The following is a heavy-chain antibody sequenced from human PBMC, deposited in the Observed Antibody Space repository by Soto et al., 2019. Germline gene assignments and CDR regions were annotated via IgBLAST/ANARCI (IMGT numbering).Heavy chain of an antibody. Sequence: SETLSLTCTVSGGSISGYYWSWIRQSPGKGLEYIGYIYYRGSTDYNPSLKSRVTMSVDTSRNQFSLKVNSVTAADTAVYYCARKKLIPLYYPLDVWGQGNTVTVSS. CDR2: IYYRGST. V-gene: IGHV4-59*01. CDR1: GGSISGYY. CDR3: ARKKLIPLYYPLDV. D-gene: IGHD2-15*01. J-gene: IGHJ6*02.